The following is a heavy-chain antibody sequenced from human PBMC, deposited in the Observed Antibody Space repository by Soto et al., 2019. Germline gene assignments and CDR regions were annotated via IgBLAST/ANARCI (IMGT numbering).Heavy chain of an antibody. Sequence: SETLSLTCTVSGGSISSSSYYWGWIRQPPGKGLEWIGSIYYSGSTYYNPSLKSRVTISVDTSKNQFSLKLSSVTAADTAVYYCARHLVHLYCSSTSCLYDYYYYYYMDVWGKGTTVTVSS. D-gene: IGHD2-2*01. CDR1: GGSISSSSYY. CDR2: IYYSGST. V-gene: IGHV4-39*01. J-gene: IGHJ6*03. CDR3: ARHLVHLYCSSTSCLYDYYYYYYMDV.